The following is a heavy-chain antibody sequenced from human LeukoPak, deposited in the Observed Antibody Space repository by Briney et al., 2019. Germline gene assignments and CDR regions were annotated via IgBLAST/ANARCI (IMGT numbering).Heavy chain of an antibody. CDR2: INSDGSST. CDR1: GFTFSSYW. V-gene: IGHV3-74*01. CDR3: ARDSPLRRAAAGTVDY. D-gene: IGHD6-13*01. J-gene: IGHJ4*02. Sequence: GGSLRLSCAASGFTFSSYWMHWVRQAPGKGLVWVSRINSDGSSTSYAASVKGRFTISRDNAKNTLYLQMSSLSAEDTAVYYCARDSPLRRAAAGTVDYWGQGTLVTVSS.